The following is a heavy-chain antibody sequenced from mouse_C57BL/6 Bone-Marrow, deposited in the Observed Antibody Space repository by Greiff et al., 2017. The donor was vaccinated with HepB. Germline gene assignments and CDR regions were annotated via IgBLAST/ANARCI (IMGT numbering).Heavy chain of an antibody. V-gene: IGHV1-82*01. J-gene: IGHJ2*01. CDR2: IYPGDGDT. CDR1: GYAFSSSW. CDR3: ARRRGITTVVASYYFDY. D-gene: IGHD1-1*01. Sequence: QVYVKQSGPELVKPGASVKISCKASGYAFSSSWMNWVKQRPGKGLEWIGRIYPGDGDTNYNGKFKGKATLTADKSSSTAYMQLSSLTSEDSAVYFCARRRGITTVVASYYFDYWGQGTTLTVSS.